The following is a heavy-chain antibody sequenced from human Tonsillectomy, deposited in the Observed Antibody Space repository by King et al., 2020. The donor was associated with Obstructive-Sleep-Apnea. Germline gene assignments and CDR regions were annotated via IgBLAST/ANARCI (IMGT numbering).Heavy chain of an antibody. D-gene: IGHD4-23*01. Sequence: VQLQESGPGLVKPSQTLSLTCTVSGGSISSGGYYWSWIRQHPGKRLVWIGYIYYSGSTYYNPSLNSRVTISLDTSKNPFSLKLSSVTAADTAVYYCASSYGGNSISDYWGQGTLVTVSS. CDR3: ASSYGGNSISDY. V-gene: IGHV4-31*03. J-gene: IGHJ4*02. CDR1: GGSISSGGYY. CDR2: IYYSGST.